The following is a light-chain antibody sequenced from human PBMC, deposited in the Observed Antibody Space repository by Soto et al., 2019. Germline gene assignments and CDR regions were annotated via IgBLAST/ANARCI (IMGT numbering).Light chain of an antibody. Sequence: EIVLTQSPGTLSLSPGERATLSCRASQSVSSSYLAWYQQKPGQAPRLLIYGASSRATGIPDSFSGSGSGTDFTLTISRVEPEDFAVYCCQQYGSSFTFGPGTKVDIK. CDR2: GAS. V-gene: IGKV3-20*01. CDR3: QQYGSSFT. J-gene: IGKJ3*01. CDR1: QSVSSSY.